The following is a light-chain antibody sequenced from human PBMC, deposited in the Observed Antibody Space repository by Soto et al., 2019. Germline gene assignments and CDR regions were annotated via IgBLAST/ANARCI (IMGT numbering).Light chain of an antibody. CDR1: SSYVGGHKY. V-gene: IGLV2-14*01. CDR3: SSYTSSSTWV. Sequence: QSALTQPASVSGSPGQSITISCTGSSSYVGGHKYVSWYQKHPGKAPKLMIYEVTNRPSGVTNRFSGSKSGNTASLTISGLQAEDEADYYCSSYTSSSTWVFGGGTKLTVL. CDR2: EVT. J-gene: IGLJ3*02.